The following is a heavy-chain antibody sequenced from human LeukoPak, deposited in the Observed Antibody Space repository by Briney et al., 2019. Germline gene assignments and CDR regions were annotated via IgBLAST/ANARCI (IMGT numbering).Heavy chain of an antibody. J-gene: IGHJ5*02. Sequence: GTSLRLSCAASGFTFSYFDMHWVRQAPGEGLEWVATICYDGSIKSYADSVKGRFTISRDNSKKTLHLQMNSLRTEDTAVYYCARGLSYGSGRSPANWFDPWGEGALVTVSS. CDR1: GFTFSYFD. D-gene: IGHD3-10*01. V-gene: IGHV3-33*01. CDR2: ICYDGSIK. CDR3: ARGLSYGSGRSPANWFDP.